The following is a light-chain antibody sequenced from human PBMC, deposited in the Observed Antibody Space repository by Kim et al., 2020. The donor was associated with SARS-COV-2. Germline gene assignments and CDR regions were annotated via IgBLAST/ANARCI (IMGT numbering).Light chain of an antibody. CDR1: SLRNYY. CDR2: GKY. CDR3: SSRDSTGDHVG. V-gene: IGLV3-19*01. Sequence: SSELTQDPGVSVALGQTVRLTCQGDSLRNYYATWYQQRPGQAPTLVLYGKYDRPSGIPDRFSGSASGNTASLTFTGTQAEDEADYYCSSRDSTGDHVGFG. J-gene: IGLJ3*02.